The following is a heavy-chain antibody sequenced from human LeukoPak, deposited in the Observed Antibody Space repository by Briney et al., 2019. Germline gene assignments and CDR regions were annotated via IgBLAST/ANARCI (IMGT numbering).Heavy chain of an antibody. Sequence: SETLSLTCAVYGGSFSGYYWSWIRQPPGEGLEWIGEINHSGSTNYNPSLKSRVTISVDTSKNQFSLKLSSVTAADTAVYYCALGPGAYYYYGMDVWGQGTTVTVSS. V-gene: IGHV4-34*01. CDR2: INHSGST. D-gene: IGHD3-10*01. CDR1: GGSFSGYY. CDR3: ALGPGAYYYYGMDV. J-gene: IGHJ6*02.